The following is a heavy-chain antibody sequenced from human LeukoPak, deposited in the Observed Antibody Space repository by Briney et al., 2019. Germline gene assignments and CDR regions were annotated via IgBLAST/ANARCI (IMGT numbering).Heavy chain of an antibody. J-gene: IGHJ4*02. CDR3: ARGGYIFGF. CDR1: GGSISSSTYY. D-gene: IGHD5-18*01. Sequence: SETLSLTCTVSGGSISSSTYYWGWIRQPPGKGLEWIGSLYSSGSTYYNPSLKSRVTISVDTSKNQFSLKLSSVTAADTAVYYCARGGYIFGFWGQGTLVTVSS. CDR2: LYSSGST. V-gene: IGHV4-39*07.